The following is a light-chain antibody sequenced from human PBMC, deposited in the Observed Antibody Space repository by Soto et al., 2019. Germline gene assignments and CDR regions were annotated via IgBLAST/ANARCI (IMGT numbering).Light chain of an antibody. CDR2: GNI. CDR1: SSNIGAGYD. Sequence: QSVLTQPPSVSGAPGQRVTISCARSSSNIGAGYDVHWYQQLPGTAPKLLIYGNIRRPSGVPDRFSGSKSGTSASLAITGLQAEDEADYYCQSYDSILSASVFGGGTKLTVL. V-gene: IGLV1-40*01. CDR3: QSYDSILSASV. J-gene: IGLJ2*01.